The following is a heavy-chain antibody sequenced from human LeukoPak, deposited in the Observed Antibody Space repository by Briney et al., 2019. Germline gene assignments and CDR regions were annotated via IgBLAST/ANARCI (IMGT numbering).Heavy chain of an antibody. CDR2: INPNSGGT. J-gene: IGHJ5*02. V-gene: IGHV1-2*02. D-gene: IGHD3-10*01. Sequence: ASVKVSCKASGYTFTGYYMHWVRQAPGQGLEWIGWINPNSGGTNYAQKFQGRVTMTRDTSISTAYMELSRLRSDDTAVYYCARDGPLRITMVRRERFDPWGQGTLVTVSS. CDR1: GYTFTGYY. CDR3: ARDGPLRITMVRRERFDP.